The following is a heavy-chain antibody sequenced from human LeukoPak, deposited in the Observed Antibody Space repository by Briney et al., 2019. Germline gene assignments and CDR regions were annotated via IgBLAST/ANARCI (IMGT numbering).Heavy chain of an antibody. D-gene: IGHD6-13*01. Sequence: GGSLRLSCAASGFTFSTYAVNWVRQAPGKGLEWVSTISGSGDSTYYADSVKGRFTISRDNAKNSVYLQVNSLRAEDTAVYYCARIGYSSSSFDYWGQGTLVTVSS. V-gene: IGHV3-23*01. CDR2: ISGSGDST. CDR1: GFTFSTYA. CDR3: ARIGYSSSSFDY. J-gene: IGHJ4*02.